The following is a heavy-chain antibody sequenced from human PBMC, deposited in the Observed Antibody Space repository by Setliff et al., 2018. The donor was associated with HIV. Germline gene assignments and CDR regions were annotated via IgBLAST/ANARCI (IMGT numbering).Heavy chain of an antibody. V-gene: IGHV1-46*01. CDR3: ANPPLKGHLGVGFDY. Sequence: ASVKVSCKASGYTFTSYGISWVRQAPGQGLEWMGIINPSGGSTSYAQKFQGRVTMTRDTSTNTVYMELSSLRSEDTAVYYCANPPLKGHLGVGFDYWGQGTQVTVSS. CDR1: GYTFTSYG. J-gene: IGHJ4*02. CDR2: INPSGGST. D-gene: IGHD3-16*01.